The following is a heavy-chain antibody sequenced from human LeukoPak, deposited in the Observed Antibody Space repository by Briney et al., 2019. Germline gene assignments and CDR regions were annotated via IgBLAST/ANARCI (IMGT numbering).Heavy chain of an antibody. CDR2: IYHSGST. Sequence: EASETLSLTCTVSGYSISSGYYWGWIRQPPGKGLEWIGSIYHSGSTYYNPSLKSRVTISVDTSKNPFSLKLSSVTAADTAVYYCARDGDIVVVPAAMISPFDPWGQGTLVTVSS. D-gene: IGHD2-2*01. CDR1: GYSISSGYY. J-gene: IGHJ5*02. V-gene: IGHV4-38-2*02. CDR3: ARDGDIVVVPAAMISPFDP.